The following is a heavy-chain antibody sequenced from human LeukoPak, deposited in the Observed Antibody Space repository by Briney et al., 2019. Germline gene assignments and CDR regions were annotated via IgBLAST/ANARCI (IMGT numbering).Heavy chain of an antibody. Sequence: GGSLRLSCAASGFTFSSYAMSWVRQAPGKGLEWVSAISGSGSSTYYADSVKGRFTISRDNSKNTLYLQMNSLRAEDTAVYYCARDPYYYGSGSYPPLSHWGQGTLVTVSS. V-gene: IGHV3-23*01. CDR3: ARDPYYYGSGSYPPLSH. J-gene: IGHJ4*02. D-gene: IGHD3-10*01. CDR1: GFTFSSYA. CDR2: ISGSGSST.